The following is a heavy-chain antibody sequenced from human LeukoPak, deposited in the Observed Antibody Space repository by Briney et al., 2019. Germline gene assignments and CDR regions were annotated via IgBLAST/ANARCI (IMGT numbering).Heavy chain of an antibody. J-gene: IGHJ6*03. D-gene: IGHD1-7*01. CDR2: ISYDGSNK. Sequence: GGSLRVSCAASRFTFSSYGMHWVRQAPGKGLKSVAVISYDGSNKYYADSVKGRFTISRDNSKNTLYLQMNSLRAEDTAVYYCAKRRGLELLYYYYMDVWGEGTTVTVSS. V-gene: IGHV3-30*18. CDR3: AKRRGLELLYYYYMDV. CDR1: RFTFSSYG.